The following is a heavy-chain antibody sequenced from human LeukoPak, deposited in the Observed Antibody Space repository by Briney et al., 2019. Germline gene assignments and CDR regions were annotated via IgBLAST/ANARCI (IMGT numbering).Heavy chain of an antibody. V-gene: IGHV1-69*06. CDR2: IIPIFGTA. CDR1: GGTFSSYA. CDR3: ARAVTMVRGVIMDYYYGMDV. D-gene: IGHD3-10*01. J-gene: IGHJ6*04. Sequence: GASVKVSCKASGGTFSSYAISWVRQAPGQGLKWMGGIIPIFGTANYAQKFQGRVTITADKSTSTAYMELSSLRSEDTAVYYCARAVTMVRGVIMDYYYGMDVWGKGTTVTVSS.